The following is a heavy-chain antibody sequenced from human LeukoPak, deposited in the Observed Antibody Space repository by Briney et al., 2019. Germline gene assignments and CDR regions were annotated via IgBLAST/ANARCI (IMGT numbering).Heavy chain of an antibody. CDR3: ASTPVIYDYVWGSYRPDGYYFDY. V-gene: IGHV3-66*01. Sequence: PGGSLRLSCAASGFTVSSNYMSWVRQAPGKGLEWASVIYSGGSTYYADSVKGRFTISRDNSKNTLYLQMNSLRAEDTAVYYCASTPVIYDYVWGSYRPDGYYFDYWGQGTLVTVSS. CDR1: GFTVSSNY. J-gene: IGHJ4*02. CDR2: IYSGGST. D-gene: IGHD3-16*02.